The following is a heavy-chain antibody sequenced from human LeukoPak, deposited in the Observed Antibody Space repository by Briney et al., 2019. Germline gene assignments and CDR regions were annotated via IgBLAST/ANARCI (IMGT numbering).Heavy chain of an antibody. D-gene: IGHD4-23*01. CDR2: IYYSGST. CDR3: ARHYGGDSLSYFDY. Sequence: KPSETLSLTCTVSGGSISSYYWSWIRQPPGKGLEWIGYIYYSGSTNYNPSLKSRVTISVDTSNNQFSLRLSSVTAADTAVYYCARHYGGDSLSYFDYWGQGTLVTVPS. V-gene: IGHV4-59*01. J-gene: IGHJ4*02. CDR1: GGSISSYY.